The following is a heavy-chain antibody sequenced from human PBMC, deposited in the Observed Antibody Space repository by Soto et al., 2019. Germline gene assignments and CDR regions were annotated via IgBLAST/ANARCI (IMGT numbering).Heavy chain of an antibody. CDR1: GGSFSDYS. J-gene: IGHJ6*02. V-gene: IGHV4-34*01. Sequence: SETLSLTCAVYGGSFSDYSWTWIRQPPGKGLEWIGEINHSGSTYYNPSLKSRVTISVDTPKNQFSLKLTSVTAADTAVYYCARMRPTGWHDYYFFGMDLWGQGTTVTVSS. CDR3: ARMRPTGWHDYYFFGMDL. CDR2: INHSGST. D-gene: IGHD6-19*01.